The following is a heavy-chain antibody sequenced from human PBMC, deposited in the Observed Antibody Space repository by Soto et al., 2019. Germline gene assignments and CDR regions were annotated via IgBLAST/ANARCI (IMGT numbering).Heavy chain of an antibody. Sequence: ASVKVSCKASGYSFSIYGITWVRQAPGQGLEWLGWISPYNDDTKYAQRLQGRVTMTTDTSTRTAYMDIRGLRSDDTAIYYCARGGYYDSSGARNYHYYGMDVWGQGTTVTVSS. CDR3: ARGGYYDSSGARNYHYYGMDV. V-gene: IGHV1-18*01. CDR2: ISPYNDDT. D-gene: IGHD3-22*01. J-gene: IGHJ6*02. CDR1: GYSFSIYG.